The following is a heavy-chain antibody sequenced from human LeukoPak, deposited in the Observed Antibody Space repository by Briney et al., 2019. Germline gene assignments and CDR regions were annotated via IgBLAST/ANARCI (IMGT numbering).Heavy chain of an antibody. Sequence: SETLSLTCTVSGGSISSYYWSWIRQPAGKGLEWIGRIYISETTIYNPSLRSRVTMSVDTSKNQFSLKLSSVTAADTAVYYCARGGVTIFGVATPTNWFDPWGQGTLVTVSS. J-gene: IGHJ5*02. CDR2: IYISETT. CDR3: ARGGVTIFGVATPTNWFDP. V-gene: IGHV4-4*07. CDR1: GGSISSYY. D-gene: IGHD3-3*01.